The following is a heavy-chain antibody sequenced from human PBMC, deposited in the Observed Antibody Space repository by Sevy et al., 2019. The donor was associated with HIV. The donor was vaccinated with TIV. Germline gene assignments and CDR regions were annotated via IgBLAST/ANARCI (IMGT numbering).Heavy chain of an antibody. D-gene: IGHD1-26*01. CDR2: INPTSSGT. V-gene: IGHV1-46*02. J-gene: IGHJ4*02. CDR3: ARGDGTGRCFDS. CDR1: GYNFNNYY. Sequence: ASVKVSCKASGYNFNNYYIHWVRQAPGQGLQWMGVINPTSSGTYYPHKFQGRVTMTRDTSTSTVSLDLSSLRSEDTAVYYCARGDGTGRCFDSWGQGTLVTVSS.